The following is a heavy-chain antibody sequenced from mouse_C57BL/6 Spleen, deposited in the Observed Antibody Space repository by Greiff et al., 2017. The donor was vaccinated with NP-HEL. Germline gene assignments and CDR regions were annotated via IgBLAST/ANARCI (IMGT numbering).Heavy chain of an antibody. V-gene: IGHV1-82*01. CDR2: IYPGDGDT. J-gene: IGHJ4*01. Sequence: QVQLQQSGPELVKPGASVKISCKASGYAFSSSWMNWVKQRPGKGLEWIGRIYPGDGDTNYNGKFKGKATLTADKSSSTAYMQLSSLTSEDSAVYFCARTRATGAMGYWGQGTSVTVSS. CDR1: GYAFSSSW. D-gene: IGHD1-2*01. CDR3: ARTRATGAMGY.